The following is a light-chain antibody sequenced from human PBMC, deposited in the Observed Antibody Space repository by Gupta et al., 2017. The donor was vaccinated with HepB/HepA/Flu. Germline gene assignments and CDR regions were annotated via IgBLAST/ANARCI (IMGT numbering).Light chain of an antibody. V-gene: IGLV2-14*03. CDR1: SSDVGGHNY. CDR3: ASYTSTSTLVV. Sequence: QSALTQPASVSGSPGQSITISCTGTSSDVGGHNYVSWYQQHPDKAPKLMIYDVSYRPSGVSGRFSGSKSGNTASLTISGLQVEDEADYCCASYTSTSTLVVFGGGTKLTVL. J-gene: IGLJ2*01. CDR2: DVS.